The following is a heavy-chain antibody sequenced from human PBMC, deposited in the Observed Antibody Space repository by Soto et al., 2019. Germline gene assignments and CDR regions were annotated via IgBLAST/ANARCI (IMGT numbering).Heavy chain of an antibody. CDR2: ISWNSGNI. D-gene: IGHD6-6*01. Sequence: PGGSLRLSCAASGFSFDGYAMNWVRQPPGKGLEWVSGISWNSGNIDYADSVKGRFTISRDSAKNSLYLQMNSLRAEDTALYYCVKASTYSSSQGWFDPWGQGTMVTVSS. J-gene: IGHJ5*02. CDR3: VKASTYSSSQGWFDP. V-gene: IGHV3-9*01. CDR1: GFSFDGYA.